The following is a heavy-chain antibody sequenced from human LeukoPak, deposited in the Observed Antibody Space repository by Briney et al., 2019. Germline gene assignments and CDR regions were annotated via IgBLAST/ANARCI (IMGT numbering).Heavy chain of an antibody. CDR2: ISAYNGNT. J-gene: IGHJ6*03. Sequence: GASVKVSCKASGYTFTSYGISWGRQAPGQGLEWMGWISAYNGNTNYAQKLQGRVTMTTDTSTSTAYMELRSLRSDDTAVYYCARAPFYGSGSYYNRRYYYYYYMDVWGKGTTVTISS. CDR3: ARAPFYGSGSYYNRRYYYYYYMDV. CDR1: GYTFTSYG. D-gene: IGHD3-10*01. V-gene: IGHV1-18*01.